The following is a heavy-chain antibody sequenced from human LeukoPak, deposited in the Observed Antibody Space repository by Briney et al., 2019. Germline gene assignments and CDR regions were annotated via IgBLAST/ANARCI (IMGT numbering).Heavy chain of an antibody. CDR2: IIPIFGTA. Sequence: ASVKVSCKASGGTFSSYAISWVRHAPGQGLEWMGGIIPIFGTANYAQKFQGRVTITTDESTSTAYMELSSLRSEDTAVYYCARDSRDGYSFDYWGQGTLVTVSS. D-gene: IGHD5-24*01. CDR3: ARDSRDGYSFDY. V-gene: IGHV1-69*05. CDR1: GGTFSSYA. J-gene: IGHJ4*02.